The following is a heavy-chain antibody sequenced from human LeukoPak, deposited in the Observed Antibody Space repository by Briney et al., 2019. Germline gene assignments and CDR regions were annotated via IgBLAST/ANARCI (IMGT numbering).Heavy chain of an antibody. Sequence: PSETLSLTCAVYGGSFSGYYWSWIRQPPGKGLEWIGEINHSGSTNYNPSLKSRVTISVDTSKNQFSLKLSSVTAADTAVYYCARLRVITTYYYYGMDVWGQGTTVTVSS. D-gene: IGHD3-10*01. CDR2: INHSGST. CDR1: GGSFSGYY. CDR3: ARLRVITTYYYYGMDV. V-gene: IGHV4-34*01. J-gene: IGHJ6*02.